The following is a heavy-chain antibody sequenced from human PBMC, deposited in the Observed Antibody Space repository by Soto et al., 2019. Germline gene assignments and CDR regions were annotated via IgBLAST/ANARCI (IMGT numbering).Heavy chain of an antibody. V-gene: IGHV5-51*01. Sequence: GESLKISCKGSGYSFTSYWIGWVRQMPGKGLEWMGIIYPGDSDTRYSPSFQGQVTISADKSISTAYLQWSSLKASDTAMYYCARHWAYSSPRGAMDVWGQGTTVTVSS. CDR3: ARHWAYSSPRGAMDV. CDR1: GYSFTSYW. J-gene: IGHJ6*02. CDR2: IYPGDSDT. D-gene: IGHD6-19*01.